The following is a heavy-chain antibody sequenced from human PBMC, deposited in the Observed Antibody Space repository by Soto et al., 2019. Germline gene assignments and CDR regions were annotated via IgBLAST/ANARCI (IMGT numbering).Heavy chain of an antibody. J-gene: IGHJ4*02. CDR1: GGSISSYY. CDR3: ARRYSSSFDF. CDR2: IYYSGST. Sequence: QVQLQESGPGRVKPSETLSLTCTVSGGSISSYYWSWIRQPPGKGLEWIGYIYYSGSTNYNPSLKSRVTISVDTSKNQFSLKLSSVTAADTAVYYCARRYSSSFDFWGQGTLVTVSS. D-gene: IGHD6-13*01. V-gene: IGHV4-59*08.